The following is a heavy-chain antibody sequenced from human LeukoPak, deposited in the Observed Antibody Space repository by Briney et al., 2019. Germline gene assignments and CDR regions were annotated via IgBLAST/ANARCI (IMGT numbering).Heavy chain of an antibody. D-gene: IGHD7-27*01. J-gene: IGHJ4*02. CDR2: IKPDSGDT. Sequence: ASVKVSCKASGYTFTDYYMHWVRQAPGQGLEWMGWIKPDSGDTHYVQKFQGRVTMTRDTSITTAYMELRLSSDDTAVYYCARFDQDWGTFDYWGQGIVVTVSS. V-gene: IGHV1-2*02. CDR3: ARFDQDWGTFDY. CDR1: GYTFTDYY.